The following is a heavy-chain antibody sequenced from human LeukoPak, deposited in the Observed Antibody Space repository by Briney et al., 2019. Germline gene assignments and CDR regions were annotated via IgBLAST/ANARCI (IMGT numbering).Heavy chain of an antibody. CDR2: ISSSGSTI. J-gene: IGHJ6*02. CDR3: ARVLNCSGGSCYGGMDV. CDR1: GFTFSDYY. V-gene: IGHV3-11*01. D-gene: IGHD2-15*01. Sequence: GGSLRLSCAASGFTFSDYYMSWIRQAPGKGLEWASYISSSGSTIYYADSVKGRFTISRDNAKNSLYLQMNSLGAEDTAVYYCARVLNCSGGSCYGGMDVWGQGTTVTVSS.